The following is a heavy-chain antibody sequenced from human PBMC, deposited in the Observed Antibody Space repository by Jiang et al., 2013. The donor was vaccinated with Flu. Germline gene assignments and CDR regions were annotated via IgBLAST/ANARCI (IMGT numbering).Heavy chain of an antibody. Sequence: QTLSLTCAISGDSVSSNSAAWNWIRQSPSRGLEWLGRTYYRSKWYNDYAVSVKSRITINPDTSKNQFSLQLNSVTPEDTAVYYCARGYYYDSSGYFAPSDAFDIWGQGTMVTVSS. J-gene: IGHJ3*02. V-gene: IGHV6-1*01. CDR3: ARGYYYDSSGYFAPSDAFDI. CDR1: GDSVSSNSAA. CDR2: TYYRSKWYN. D-gene: IGHD3-22*01.